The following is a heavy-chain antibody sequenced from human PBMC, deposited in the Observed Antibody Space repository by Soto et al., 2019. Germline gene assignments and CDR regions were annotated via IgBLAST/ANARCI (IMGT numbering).Heavy chain of an antibody. Sequence: GGSLRLSCAASGFTFSSYAMHWVRQAPGKGLEWVAVISYDGSNKYYADSVKGRFTISRDNSKNTLYLQMNSLRAEDTAVYYCARDHKTHHGDYGYYFDYWGQGTLVTVSS. D-gene: IGHD4-17*01. CDR1: GFTFSSYA. J-gene: IGHJ4*02. V-gene: IGHV3-30-3*01. CDR2: ISYDGSNK. CDR3: ARDHKTHHGDYGYYFDY.